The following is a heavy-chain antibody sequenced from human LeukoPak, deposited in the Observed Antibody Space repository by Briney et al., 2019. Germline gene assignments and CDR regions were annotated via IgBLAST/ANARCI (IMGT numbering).Heavy chain of an antibody. CDR1: GFTVSSNS. CDR3: ARDRAGGSGFDY. Sequence: GRSLRLSCAASGFTVSSNSMSWVRQAPGKGLEWVSVIYSGGNTFDADSVKGRFTISRDNSKNTLYLQMNSLRAEDTAVYYCARDRAGGSGFDYWGQGTLITVSS. CDR2: IYSGGNT. V-gene: IGHV3-53*01. D-gene: IGHD1-1*01. J-gene: IGHJ4*02.